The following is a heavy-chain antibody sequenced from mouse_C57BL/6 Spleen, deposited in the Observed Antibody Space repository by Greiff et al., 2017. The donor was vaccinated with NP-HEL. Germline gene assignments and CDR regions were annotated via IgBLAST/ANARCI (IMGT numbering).Heavy chain of an antibody. CDR2: ISYDGSN. CDR3: ARGRWDRAHWYFDV. D-gene: IGHD3-3*01. CDR1: GYSITSGYY. J-gene: IGHJ1*03. V-gene: IGHV3-6*01. Sequence: EVHLVESGPGLVKPSQSLSLTCSVTGYSITSGYYWNWIRQFPGNKLEWMGYISYDGSNNYNPSLKNRISITRDTSKNQFFLKLNSVTTEDTATYYCARGRWDRAHWYFDVWGTGTTVTVSS.